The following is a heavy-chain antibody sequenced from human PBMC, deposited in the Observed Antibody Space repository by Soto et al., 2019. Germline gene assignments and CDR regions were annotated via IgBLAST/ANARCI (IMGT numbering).Heavy chain of an antibody. CDR1: GFAFNTYS. CDR3: TREPHALDL. Sequence: EVQLVESGGGLVQPGGSLRLSCAASGFAFNTYSMNWVRQTPGKGLEWVSYITSGSTRILYADSVQGRFTISRDNAKNSLYLQMTGLRDDDTAIYYCTREPHALDLWGQGTRVIVSS. D-gene: IGHD2-2*01. CDR2: ITSGSTRI. V-gene: IGHV3-48*02. J-gene: IGHJ5*02.